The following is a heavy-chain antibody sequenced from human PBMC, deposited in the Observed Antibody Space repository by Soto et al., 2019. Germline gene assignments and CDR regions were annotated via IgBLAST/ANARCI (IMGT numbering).Heavy chain of an antibody. Sequence: SETLSLTCTVSGGSISSYYWSWIRQPPGKGLEWIGYIYYSGSTNYNPSLKSRVTISVDTSKNQFSLKLSSVTAADTAVYYCARAGPIPGESRYYYYGMDVWGQGTTVTVSS. CDR3: ARAGPIPGESRYYYYGMDV. CDR1: GGSISSYY. D-gene: IGHD3-10*01. CDR2: IYYSGST. J-gene: IGHJ6*02. V-gene: IGHV4-59*01.